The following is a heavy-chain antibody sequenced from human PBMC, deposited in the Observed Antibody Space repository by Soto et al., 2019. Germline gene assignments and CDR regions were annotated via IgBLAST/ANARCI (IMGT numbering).Heavy chain of an antibody. CDR3: ARELAARLAYYYYSGMDV. CDR2: ISYDGSNK. D-gene: IGHD6-6*01. V-gene: IGHV3-30-3*01. CDR1: GFTFSSYA. Sequence: QVQLVESGGGVVQPGRSLRLSCAASGFTFSSYAMHWVRQAPGKGLEWVAVISYDGSNKYYADSVKGRFTISRDNSKNTLYLQMNSLRAEDTAVYYCARELAARLAYYYYSGMDVWGQGTTVTVSS. J-gene: IGHJ6*02.